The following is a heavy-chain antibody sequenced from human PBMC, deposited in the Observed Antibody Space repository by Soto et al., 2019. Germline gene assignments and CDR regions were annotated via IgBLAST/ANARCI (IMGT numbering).Heavy chain of an antibody. CDR2: IYPGDSDT. Sequence: ESLTISGKGSGYSFTNYWIGLVRQMPGKGLEWMGIIYPGDSDTRYSPSFQGQVIISVDQSISTAYLQWSSLQASDTAMYYCARQDYNYAYFDFWGQGTLVTVSS. D-gene: IGHD5-18*01. CDR3: ARQDYNYAYFDF. V-gene: IGHV5-51*01. CDR1: GYSFTNYW. J-gene: IGHJ4*02.